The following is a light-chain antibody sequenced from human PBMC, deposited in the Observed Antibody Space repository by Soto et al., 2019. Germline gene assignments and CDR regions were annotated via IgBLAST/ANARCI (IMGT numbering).Light chain of an antibody. CDR1: SSNIGAGYD. CDR3: QSYDSSLSGPYV. Sequence: QSVLTQPPSVSGAPGQRVTMSCTGSSSNIGAGYDVHWYQQLPGTAPKLLIYGNSNRPSGVPDRFSGSKSGTSASLAITGLLAEDEADYYCQSYDSSLSGPYVFGTGTKVTVL. V-gene: IGLV1-40*01. J-gene: IGLJ1*01. CDR2: GNS.